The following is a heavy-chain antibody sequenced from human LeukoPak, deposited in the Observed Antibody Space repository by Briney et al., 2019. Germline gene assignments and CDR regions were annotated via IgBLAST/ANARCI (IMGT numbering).Heavy chain of an antibody. V-gene: IGHV4-39*07. J-gene: IGHJ5*02. D-gene: IGHD3-9*01. Sequence: SETLSLTCTVSGGSISSSSYYWGWIRQPPGKGLEWIGSIYYSGSTYYNPSLKSRVTISVDTSKNQFSLKLSSVTAADTAVYYCAKDLTYYDILTGYYPTGWFDPWGQGTLVTVSS. CDR2: IYYSGST. CDR3: AKDLTYYDILTGYYPTGWFDP. CDR1: GGSISSSSYY.